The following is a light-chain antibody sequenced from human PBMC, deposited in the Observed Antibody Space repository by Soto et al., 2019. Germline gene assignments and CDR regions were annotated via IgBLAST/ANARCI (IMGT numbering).Light chain of an antibody. CDR2: GNR. CDR3: QAYDYSLTAFV. V-gene: IGLV1-40*01. Sequence: QPVLTQPPSVSGAPGQRVTISCTGNNSNLGAGYDVHWYQHLPGAAPKLVIFGNRNRPSGVPERFSGSKSGTSASLAITGLQAEDEADYYCQAYDYSLTAFVFGGGTKVTVL. CDR1: NSNLGAGYD. J-gene: IGLJ3*02.